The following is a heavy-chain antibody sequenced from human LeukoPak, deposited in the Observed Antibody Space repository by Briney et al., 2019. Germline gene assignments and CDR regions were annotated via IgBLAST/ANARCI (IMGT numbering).Heavy chain of an antibody. Sequence: GGSLRLSCIASGFTVSSNYMTWVRQAPGKGLEWVANIKQDGSKKSYVDSVKGRFTISRDNAKNSLYLQMNSLRAEDTAIYYCTRVGYIDEGIDYWGQGTLVTVSS. D-gene: IGHD5-24*01. CDR2: IKQDGSKK. J-gene: IGHJ4*02. CDR1: GFTVSSNY. V-gene: IGHV3-7*04. CDR3: TRVGYIDEGIDY.